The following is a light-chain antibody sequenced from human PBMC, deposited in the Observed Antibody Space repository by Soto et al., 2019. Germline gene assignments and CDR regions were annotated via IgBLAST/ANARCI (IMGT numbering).Light chain of an antibody. CDR3: QNYNNWPIT. CDR2: GNS. J-gene: IGKJ5*01. V-gene: IGKV3-15*01. CDR1: QSVASN. Sequence: EIVMTQSPASLSLSPGESVTLSCRASQSVASNLAWYQQKTGQAPRLLIYGNSTRATGVPDRFSGSGSGTDLNLTISRLQAADFAVYHCQNYNNWPITCGQGTRLEIK.